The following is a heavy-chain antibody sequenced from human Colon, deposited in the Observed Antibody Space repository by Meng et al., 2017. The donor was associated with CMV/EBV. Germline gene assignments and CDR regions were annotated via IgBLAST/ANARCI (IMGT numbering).Heavy chain of an antibody. J-gene: IGHJ5*02. V-gene: IGHV1-18*04. D-gene: IGHD4-23*01. CDR2: ISAYNGNT. CDR3: ARLNGGNSGDWFDP. CDR1: CFPCTSYS. Sequence: NAACFPCTSYSFTWVRQATGQGLEWLGWISAYNGNTNYAQIVQGRVAMTTDPSTTTAYMELTDLRSDDTAVYYCARLNGGNSGDWFDPWGQGTLVTVSS.